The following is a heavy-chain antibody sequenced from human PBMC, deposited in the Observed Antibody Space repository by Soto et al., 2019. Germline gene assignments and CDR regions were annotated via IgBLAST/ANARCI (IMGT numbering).Heavy chain of an antibody. D-gene: IGHD5-18*01. J-gene: IGHJ4*02. V-gene: IGHV5-51*01. CDR2: IYPGDSET. Sequence: GESLKISCKASGYSFANYWIGWVCQKPGKGLEWIGVIYPGDSETTYSPSFEGQVIISVDRSRGTAFLEWSSLKASDTAMYYCARPGAPTDTVVYDFWGQGTQVTVSS. CDR3: ARPGAPTDTVVYDF. CDR1: GYSFANYW.